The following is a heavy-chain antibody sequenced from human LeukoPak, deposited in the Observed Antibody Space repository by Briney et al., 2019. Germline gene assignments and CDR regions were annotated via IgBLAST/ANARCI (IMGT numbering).Heavy chain of an antibody. D-gene: IGHD6-19*01. J-gene: IGHJ5*02. Sequence: GGSLRLSCAASGFTFSSYGMHWVRQAPGKGLEWVAVISYDGSNKYYADSVEGRFTISRDNSKNTLYLQMNSLRAEDTAVYYCAKSGRIAVAGRSWFDPWGQGTLVTVSS. V-gene: IGHV3-30*18. CDR3: AKSGRIAVAGRSWFDP. CDR1: GFTFSSYG. CDR2: ISYDGSNK.